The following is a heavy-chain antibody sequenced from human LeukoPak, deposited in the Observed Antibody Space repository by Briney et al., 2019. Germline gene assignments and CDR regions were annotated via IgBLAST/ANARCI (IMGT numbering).Heavy chain of an antibody. CDR1: GFTFSSYS. CDR3: AANSGYDGGIHYYYYMDV. J-gene: IGHJ6*03. D-gene: IGHD5-12*01. CDR2: ISSSSSYI. Sequence: TGGSLRLSCAASGFTFSSYSMNWVRQAPGKGLEWVSSISSSSSYIYYADSVKGRFTISRDNAKKSLYLQMNSLRAEDTAVYYCAANSGYDGGIHYYYYMDVWGKGTTVTVSS. V-gene: IGHV3-21*01.